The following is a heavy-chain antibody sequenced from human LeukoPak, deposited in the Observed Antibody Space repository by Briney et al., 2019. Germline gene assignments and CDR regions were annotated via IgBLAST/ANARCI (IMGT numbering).Heavy chain of an antibody. CDR1: GFTFSSYW. D-gene: IGHD5-18*01. CDR3: AKNTAMVRDNFDY. CDR2: IKQDGSEK. J-gene: IGHJ4*02. Sequence: GGSLRLSCAASGFTFSSYWMSWVRQAPGKGLEWVANIKQDGSEKYYVDSVKGRFTISRDNAKNSLYLQMNSLRAEDTAVYYCAKNTAMVRDNFDYWGQGTLVTVSS. V-gene: IGHV3-7*03.